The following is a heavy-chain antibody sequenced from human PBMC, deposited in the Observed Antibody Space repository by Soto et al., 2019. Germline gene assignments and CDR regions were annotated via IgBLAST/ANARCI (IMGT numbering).Heavy chain of an antibody. CDR1: GGSFSGYY. D-gene: IGHD3-3*01. J-gene: IGHJ6*03. CDR2: INHSGST. Sequence: ETLSLTCAVYGGSFSGYYWSWIRQPPGKGLEWIGEINHSGSTNYNPSLKSRVTISVDTSKNQFSLKLSSVTAADTAVYYCARGALKISIIGAANGVGYMVARGNGITISVS. V-gene: IGHV4-34*01. CDR3: ARGALKISIIGAANGVGYMVA.